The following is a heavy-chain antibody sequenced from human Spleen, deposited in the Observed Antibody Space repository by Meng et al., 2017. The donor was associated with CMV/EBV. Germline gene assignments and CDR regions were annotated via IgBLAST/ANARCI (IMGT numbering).Heavy chain of an antibody. J-gene: IGHJ4*02. CDR1: GGSFSGYD. Sequence: QGPLQQWGAGLLKRSETLSLPCSVYGGSFSGYDWSWIRQPPGKGLEWIGEINHSGSTNYTPSLKSRVTISVDTSKNQFSLKLSSVTAADTAVYYCAGRRYCSSTSCYAGLDYWGQGTLVTVSS. CDR2: INHSGST. V-gene: IGHV4-34*01. CDR3: AGRRYCSSTSCYAGLDY. D-gene: IGHD2-2*01.